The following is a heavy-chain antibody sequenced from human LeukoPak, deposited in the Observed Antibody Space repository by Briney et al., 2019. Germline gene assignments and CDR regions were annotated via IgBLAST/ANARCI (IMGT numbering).Heavy chain of an antibody. Sequence: KSGGSLRLSCTASGFIFNDYYMSWIRQAPGKGLEWLSYISSTSIYTNYADSVKGRFTISRDDANNSLLLQMNSLRAEDTAVYYCARDRLTPNYYYYGMDVWGQGTTVTVSS. CDR3: ARDRLTPNYYYYGMDV. CDR1: GFIFNDYY. CDR2: ISSTSIYT. V-gene: IGHV3-11*06. D-gene: IGHD3-9*01. J-gene: IGHJ6*02.